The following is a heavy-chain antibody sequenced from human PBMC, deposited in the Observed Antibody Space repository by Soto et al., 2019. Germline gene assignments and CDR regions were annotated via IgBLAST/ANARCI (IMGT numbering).Heavy chain of an antibody. J-gene: IGHJ5*02. CDR1: GGSISSGGYY. D-gene: IGHD3-3*01. Sequence: TSETLSLTCTVSGGSISSGGYYWSWIRQHPGKGLEWIGYIYYSGSTYYNPSLKSRVTISVDTSKNQFSLKLSSVTAADTAVYYCARERLRNDFWSGYYMGSNWFDPWGQGTLVTVSS. CDR2: IYYSGST. V-gene: IGHV4-31*03. CDR3: ARERLRNDFWSGYYMGSNWFDP.